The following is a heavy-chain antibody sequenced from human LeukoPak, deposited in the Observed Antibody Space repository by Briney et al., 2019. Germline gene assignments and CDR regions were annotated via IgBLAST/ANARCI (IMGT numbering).Heavy chain of an antibody. CDR2: NSGSGGST. D-gene: IGHD1-26*01. Sequence: GGSLRLSCAASGFTFNSYAMSWVRQAPGKGLEWASDNSGSGGSTYYADSVKGRFTISRDNSKNTLYLQMNSLRAEDTAVYYCAKKYSTGLDPWGQGTLVTVSS. V-gene: IGHV3-23*01. J-gene: IGHJ5*02. CDR1: GFTFNSYA. CDR3: AKKYSTGLDP.